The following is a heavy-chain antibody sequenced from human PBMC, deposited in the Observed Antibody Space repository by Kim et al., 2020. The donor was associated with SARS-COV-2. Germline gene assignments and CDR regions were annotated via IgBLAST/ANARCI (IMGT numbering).Heavy chain of an antibody. CDR3: ARALGGSRPDF. CDR1: GFAFNSYW. J-gene: IGHJ4*02. CDR2: IGPDGSGT. D-gene: IGHD3-16*01. V-gene: IGHV3-74*01. Sequence: LSLTCEASGFAFNSYWMHWVRQAPGKGLTWVSRIGPDGSGTGYADSVRGRFTISTDIAKSTLFLQMNSLSADDTAVYFCARALGGSRPDFWGQGTLVTVSS.